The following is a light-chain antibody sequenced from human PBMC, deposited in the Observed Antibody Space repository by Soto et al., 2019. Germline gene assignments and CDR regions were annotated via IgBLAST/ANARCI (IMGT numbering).Light chain of an antibody. V-gene: IGKV1-8*01. Sequence: AIRMTQSPSSFSASTGDRVSISCRASQDVGSYLAWYQQKPGKAPNLLIYATSTLQSGVPSRFSGSGSGTNFTLTISCLQSEDFATYFCQQYYQYPPTFGPGTKVDFK. CDR2: ATS. CDR3: QQYYQYPPT. CDR1: QDVGSY. J-gene: IGKJ3*01.